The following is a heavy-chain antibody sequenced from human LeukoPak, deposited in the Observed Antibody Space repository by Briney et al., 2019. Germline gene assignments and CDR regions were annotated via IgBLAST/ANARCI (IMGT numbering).Heavy chain of an antibody. D-gene: IGHD3-3*01. Sequence: GGSLRLSCAASGFTFSSYAMSWVRQAPGRGLERVSAISGSGGSTYYADSVKGRFTISRDNSKNTLYLQMNSLRAEDTAVYYCAKDLLWSGSTNWFDPWGQGTLVTVSS. CDR3: AKDLLWSGSTNWFDP. V-gene: IGHV3-23*01. CDR2: ISGSGGST. J-gene: IGHJ5*02. CDR1: GFTFSSYA.